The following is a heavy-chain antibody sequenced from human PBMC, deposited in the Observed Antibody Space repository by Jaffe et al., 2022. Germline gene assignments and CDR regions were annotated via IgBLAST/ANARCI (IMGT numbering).Heavy chain of an antibody. J-gene: IGHJ5*02. CDR2: INSDGSST. CDR1: GFTFSRYW. CDR3: ASFIVGALWFDP. V-gene: IGHV3-74*01. D-gene: IGHD1-26*01. Sequence: EVQLAESGGGLVQPGGSLRLSCAASGFTFSRYWMHWVRQAPGKGLVWVSGINSDGSSTNYADSVKGRFTISRDNAKNTLYLQMNSLRAEDTAVYYCASFIVGALWFDPWGQGTLVTVSS.